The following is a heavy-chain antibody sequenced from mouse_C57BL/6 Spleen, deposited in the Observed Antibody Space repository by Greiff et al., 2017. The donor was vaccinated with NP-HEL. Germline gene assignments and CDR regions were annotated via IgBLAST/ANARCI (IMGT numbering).Heavy chain of an antibody. V-gene: IGHV2-9-1*01. CDR1: GFSLTSYA. CDR2: IWTGGGT. CDR3: ARNPPITTVVATDYAMDY. Sequence: VKVVESGPGLVAPSQSLSITCTVSGFSLTSYAISWVRQPPGKGLEWLGVIWTGGGTNYNSALKSRLSISKDNSKSQVFLKMNSLQTDDTARYYCARNPPITTVVATDYAMDYWGQGTSVTVSS. D-gene: IGHD1-1*01. J-gene: IGHJ4*01.